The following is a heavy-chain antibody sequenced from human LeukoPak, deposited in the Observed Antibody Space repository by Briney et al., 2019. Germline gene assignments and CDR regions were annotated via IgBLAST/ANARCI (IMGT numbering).Heavy chain of an antibody. J-gene: IGHJ6*03. CDR3: ARAKRELPSYYYYMDV. D-gene: IGHD1-26*01. Sequence: VASVKVSRKASGYTFTSYDINWVRQATGQGLEWMGWMNPNSGNTGYAQKFQGRVTMIRNTSISTAYMELSSLRSEDTAVYYCARAKRELPSYYYYMDVWGKGTTVTVSS. CDR2: MNPNSGNT. CDR1: GYTFTSYD. V-gene: IGHV1-8*01.